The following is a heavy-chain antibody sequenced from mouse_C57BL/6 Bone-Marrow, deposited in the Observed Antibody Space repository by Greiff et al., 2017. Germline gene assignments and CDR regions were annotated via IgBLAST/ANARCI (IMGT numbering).Heavy chain of an antibody. Sequence: QVQLQQSGAELVRPGTSVKVSCKASGYAFTNYLIEWVKQRPGPGLEWIGVINPGSGGTNYNEKFKGKATLTADKSSSTAYMQLSSLTSEDSAVYFWARWGNQGAMDYWGQGTSVTVSS. D-gene: IGHD2-1*01. CDR2: INPGSGGT. CDR1: GYAFTNYL. CDR3: ARWGNQGAMDY. J-gene: IGHJ4*01. V-gene: IGHV1-54*01.